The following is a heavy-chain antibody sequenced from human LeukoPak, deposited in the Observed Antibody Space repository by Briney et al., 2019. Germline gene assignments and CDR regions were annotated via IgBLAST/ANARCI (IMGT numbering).Heavy chain of an antibody. V-gene: IGHV4-39*01. CDR1: GGSISSSSYY. CDR3: ARRNTGGGGYYFDY. J-gene: IGHJ4*02. D-gene: IGHD3-10*01. CDR2: IYYSGST. Sequence: PSETLSLTCTVSGGSISSSSYYWGWIRQPPGKGLEWIGSIYYSGSTYYNPSLKSRVTISVDTSKNQFSLKLSSVTAADTAVYYCARRNTGGGGYYFDYWGQGTLDTVSS.